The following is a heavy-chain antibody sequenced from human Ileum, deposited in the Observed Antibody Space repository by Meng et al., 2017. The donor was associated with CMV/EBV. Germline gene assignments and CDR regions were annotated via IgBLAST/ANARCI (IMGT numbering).Heavy chain of an antibody. J-gene: IGHJ5*02. D-gene: IGHD3-10*01. Sequence: QLQESGPSRLQLSETLSLTCTVTGGSLTSYYWTWIRQPAGKGLEWIGRIHPTGTTDDNPSLRSRVSMSLDKSKNQFSLKLTSVAAADTAVYYCARAAARGVPVDLWGQGTLVTVSS. V-gene: IGHV4-4*07. CDR1: GGSLTSYY. CDR2: IHPTGTT. CDR3: ARAAARGVPVDL.